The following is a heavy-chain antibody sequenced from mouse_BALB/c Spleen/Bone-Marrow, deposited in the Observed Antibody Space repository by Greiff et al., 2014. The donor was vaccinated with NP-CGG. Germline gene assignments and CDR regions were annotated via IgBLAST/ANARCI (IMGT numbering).Heavy chain of an antibody. CDR1: GFTFSSYG. Sequence: EVQLVESGGGLVQPGGSLKLSCAASGFTFSSYGMSWVRQTPDKRLELVATINSNGGSTYYPDSVKGRFTISRDTAKNTLYPQMSSLKSEETAMYYCVRGNYGNYVDYFDFWGQGTTLTVSS. D-gene: IGHD2-1*01. V-gene: IGHV5-6-3*01. J-gene: IGHJ2*01. CDR3: VRGNYGNYVDYFDF. CDR2: INSNGGST.